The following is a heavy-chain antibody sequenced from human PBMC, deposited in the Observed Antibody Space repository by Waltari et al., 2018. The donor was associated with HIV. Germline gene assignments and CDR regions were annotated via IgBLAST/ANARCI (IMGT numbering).Heavy chain of an antibody. Sequence: EVQLVESGGGLIQPGGSLRLSCVGSGFIVSSNYMTWVCQAPGKGLEWGSVIYSGASKDYAVSVRGRFSISGDYSKNTLYLQMNSLTVEDTAIYYCVFSYYEYGVDVWGQGATVTVS. CDR1: GFIVSSNY. CDR3: VFSYYEYGVDV. CDR2: IYSGASK. J-gene: IGHJ6*02. D-gene: IGHD3-16*01. V-gene: IGHV3-53*01.